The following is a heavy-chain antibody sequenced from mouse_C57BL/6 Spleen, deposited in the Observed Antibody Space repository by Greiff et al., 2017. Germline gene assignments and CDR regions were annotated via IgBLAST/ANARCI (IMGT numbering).Heavy chain of an antibody. CDR1: GYAFTTYL. J-gene: IGHJ2*01. CDR2: INPGSGGT. Sequence: VQLQQSGAELVRPGTSVQVSCKASGYAFTTYLIEWVKQRPGQGLEWIGVINPGSGGTNYNEKFKGKATLTADKSSSTAYMQLSSLTSEDSAVYFCARSGFFDYWGQGTTLTVSS. V-gene: IGHV1-54*01. D-gene: IGHD3-1*01. CDR3: ARSGFFDY.